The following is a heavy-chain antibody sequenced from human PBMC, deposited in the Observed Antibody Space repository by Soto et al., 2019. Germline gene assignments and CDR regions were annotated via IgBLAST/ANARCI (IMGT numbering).Heavy chain of an antibody. CDR1: GGFLSESY. V-gene: IGHV4-34*01. CDR3: VRIRYQLPSSVLWLVP. Sequence: KPSETLSLTCAVYGGFLSESYWTWIRQPPGKGLEWIGEINHVGGTNYNPSLKSRVTMSVDTSQNQFSLRLISVTAADTAMYFCVRIRYQLPSSVLWLVPWGQGTPVTVSS. D-gene: IGHD3-16*01. CDR2: INHVGGT. J-gene: IGHJ5*02.